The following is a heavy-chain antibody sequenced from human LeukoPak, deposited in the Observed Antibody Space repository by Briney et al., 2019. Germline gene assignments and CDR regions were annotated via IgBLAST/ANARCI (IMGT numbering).Heavy chain of an antibody. D-gene: IGHD2-15*01. Sequence: ASVKVSCKASGYTFTSYDISWVRQAPGQGLEWMGRIIPIFGTANYAQKFQGRVTITTDESTSTAYMELSSLRSEDTAVYYCARALGYCSGGSCTDYWGQGTLVTVSS. CDR1: GYTFTSYD. CDR3: ARALGYCSGGSCTDY. CDR2: IIPIFGTA. V-gene: IGHV1-69*05. J-gene: IGHJ4*02.